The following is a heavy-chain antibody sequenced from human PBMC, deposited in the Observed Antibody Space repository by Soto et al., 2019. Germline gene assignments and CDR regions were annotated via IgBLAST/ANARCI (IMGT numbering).Heavy chain of an antibody. CDR3: ASTYGSGSQYYFDY. D-gene: IGHD3-10*01. Sequence: PSETLSLTCTVSGGSISSGDYYWSWIRQPPGKGLEWIGYIYYSGSTYYNPSLKSRVTISVDTSKNQFSLKLSSVTAADTAVYYCASTYGSGSQYYFDYWGQGTLVTVSS. J-gene: IGHJ4*02. CDR2: IYYSGST. CDR1: GGSISSGDYY. V-gene: IGHV4-30-4*01.